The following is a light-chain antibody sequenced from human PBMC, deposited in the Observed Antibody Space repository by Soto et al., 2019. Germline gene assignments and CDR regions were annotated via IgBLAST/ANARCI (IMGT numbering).Light chain of an antibody. J-gene: IGKJ1*01. CDR3: QQSYIMPWT. V-gene: IGKV1-39*01. CDR2: GTS. CDR1: QSIDNY. Sequence: DIQMTQSPSSLSASVGDRVTITCRASQSIDNYLNWYQQKPGRAPKALIYGTSTLQSGVPSRFSGSGSRTDFTLTINSLQPEDFATYHCQQSYIMPWTFGQGTKVEIK.